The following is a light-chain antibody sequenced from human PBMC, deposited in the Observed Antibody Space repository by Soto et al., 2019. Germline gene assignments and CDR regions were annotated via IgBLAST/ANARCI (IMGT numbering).Light chain of an antibody. V-gene: IGKV3-20*01. CDR2: SVS. CDR3: QQYGNSPCT. CDR1: QSVSSSS. J-gene: IGKJ1*01. Sequence: EVVLTQSPGTLSLSPGERAPLSSRASQSVSSSSIAWYQQKPGQAPRLLTYSVSIRGAGIPDRLSGSGSGTDFTLTISSLEPEDSAVYYCQQYGNSPCTFGQGTKV.